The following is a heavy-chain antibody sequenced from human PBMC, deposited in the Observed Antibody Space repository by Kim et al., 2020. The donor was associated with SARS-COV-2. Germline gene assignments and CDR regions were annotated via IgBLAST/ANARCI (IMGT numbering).Heavy chain of an antibody. J-gene: IGHJ4*02. CDR3: ASLDTAMVSGGQ. CDR2: MKGDGSEK. CDR1: GFTFSNYW. D-gene: IGHD5-18*01. V-gene: IGHV3-7*01. Sequence: GGSLRLSCRASGFTFSNYWMSWVRQAPGKGLEWVACMKGDGSEKHYVDSVRGRFTISRDNTKNSLFLEITSLRAEDTALYYCASLDTAMVSGGQWGQGALVIVSS.